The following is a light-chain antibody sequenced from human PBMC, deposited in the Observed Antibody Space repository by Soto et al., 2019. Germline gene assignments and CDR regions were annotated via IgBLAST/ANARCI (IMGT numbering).Light chain of an antibody. CDR2: DVN. CDR1: SSDVGGYNY. CDR3: SSYTSSSTVV. V-gene: IGLV2-14*01. Sequence: QSALTQPASVSGPPGQSITISCTGTSSDVGGYNYVSWYQQHPGKAPKLMIYDVNNRPSGVSNHFSGSKSGNTASLTISGLQAEDEADYYCSSYTSSSTVVFGGGTKLTVL. J-gene: IGLJ2*01.